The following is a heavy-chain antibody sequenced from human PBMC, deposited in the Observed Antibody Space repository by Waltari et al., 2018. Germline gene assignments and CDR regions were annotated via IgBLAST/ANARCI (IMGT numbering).Heavy chain of an antibody. CDR2: INPNTGGT. CDR3: ARQAARNFDY. V-gene: IGHV1-2*02. J-gene: IGHJ4*02. Sequence: QVQLVQSGAEVKKPGDSVNVSCKASGYNFIGYYIHWVRQAPGQGLEWMGWINPNTGGTKYAQKYQGRVTLTRDTSISTAYMELSSLGSDDMAVFYCARQAARNFDYWGQGTLVTVSS. CDR1: GYNFIGYY.